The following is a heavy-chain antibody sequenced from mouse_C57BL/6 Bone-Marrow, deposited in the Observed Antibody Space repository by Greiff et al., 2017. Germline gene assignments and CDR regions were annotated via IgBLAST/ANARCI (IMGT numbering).Heavy chain of an antibody. CDR3: ARRGYYGSSWYFDV. V-gene: IGHV5-6*01. CDR1: GFTFSSYG. J-gene: IGHJ1*03. D-gene: IGHD1-1*01. CDR2: ISSGGSYT. Sequence: EVQLMESGGDLVKPGGSLKLSCAASGFTFSSYGMSWVRQTPDKRLEWVATISSGGSYTYYPDSVKGRFTISRDNAKNTLYLQMSSLKSEDTAMYYCARRGYYGSSWYFDVWGTGTTVTVSS.